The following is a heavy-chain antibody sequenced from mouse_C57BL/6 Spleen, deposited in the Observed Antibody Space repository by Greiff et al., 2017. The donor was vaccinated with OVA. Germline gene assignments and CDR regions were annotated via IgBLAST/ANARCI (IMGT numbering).Heavy chain of an antibody. V-gene: IGHV1-15*01. CDR1: GYTFTDYE. Sequence: VQLQQSGAELVRPGASVTLSCKASGYTFTDYEMHWVKRTPVHGLEWIGAIDPETGGTAYNQKFKGKAILTADKSSSTAYMELRSLTSEDSAVYYCTRYYERRYFDVWGTGTTVTVSS. J-gene: IGHJ1*03. CDR2: IDPETGGT. D-gene: IGHD1-1*01. CDR3: TRYYERRYFDV.